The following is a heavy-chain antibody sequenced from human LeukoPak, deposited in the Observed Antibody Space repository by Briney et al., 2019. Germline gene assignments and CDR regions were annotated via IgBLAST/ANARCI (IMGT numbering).Heavy chain of an antibody. J-gene: IGHJ5*02. CDR2: ISSTGSDM. Sequence: GGSLRLSCAASGFTLNTYSMNWVRQAPGKGLEWVSSISSTGSDMYYVDSVKGRFTISRDNSKNTLYLQMNSLRAEDTALYYCVKASSSSPQYNWFDAWGQGTLVTVSS. CDR3: VKASSSSPQYNWFDA. V-gene: IGHV3-21*04. CDR1: GFTLNTYS. D-gene: IGHD6-6*01.